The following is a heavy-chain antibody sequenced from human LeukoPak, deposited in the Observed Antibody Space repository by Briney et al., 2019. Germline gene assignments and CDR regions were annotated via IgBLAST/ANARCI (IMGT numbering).Heavy chain of an antibody. CDR1: GFTFSGSA. V-gene: IGHV3-73*01. CDR3: TRVLSDSSSAKFDY. Sequence: GGSLRLSCAASGFTFSGSAMHWVRQASGKGLEWVGRIRSKDNSYATAYAASVKGRFTISRDDSKNTAYLQMDSLKTEDTAVYYCTRVLSDSSSAKFDYWGQGTLVTVSS. D-gene: IGHD6-13*01. CDR2: IRSKDNSYAT. J-gene: IGHJ4*02.